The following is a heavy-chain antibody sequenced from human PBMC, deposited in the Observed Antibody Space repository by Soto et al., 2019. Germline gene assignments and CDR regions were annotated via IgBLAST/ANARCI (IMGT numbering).Heavy chain of an antibody. J-gene: IGHJ5*02. V-gene: IGHV1-46*01. D-gene: IGHD6-13*01. CDR2: INPSGGST. Sequence: ESVKVPCKASGYTFTSYYMHWVRQAPGQGLEWMGIINPSGGSTSYAQKFQGRVTMTRDTSTSTVYMELSSLRSEDTAVYYCARDLGIAADGSCGRRGLDPWCQGPMVTVSS. CDR1: GYTFTSYY. CDR3: ARDLGIAADGSCGRRGLDP.